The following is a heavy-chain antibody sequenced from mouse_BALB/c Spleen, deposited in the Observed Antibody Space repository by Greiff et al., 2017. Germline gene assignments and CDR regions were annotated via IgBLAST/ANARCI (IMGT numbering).Heavy chain of an antibody. CDR1: GFTFSSYG. V-gene: IGHV5-6-3*01. CDR2: INSNGGST. J-gene: IGHJ2*01. Sequence: EVMLVESGGGLVQPGGSLKLSCAASGFTFSSYGMSWVRQTPDKRLELVATINSNGGSTYYPDSVTGRFTISRDNAKNTLYLQMSSLKSEDTAMYYCARVGLGFDYWGQGTTLTVSA. D-gene: IGHD4-1*01. CDR3: ARVGLGFDY.